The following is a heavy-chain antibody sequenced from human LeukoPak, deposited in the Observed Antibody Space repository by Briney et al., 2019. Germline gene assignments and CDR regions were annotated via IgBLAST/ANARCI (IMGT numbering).Heavy chain of an antibody. CDR3: ARGGIDAAVAGIGH. V-gene: IGHV1-8*01. CDR1: GYTFTSYD. D-gene: IGHD6-19*01. CDR2: MNPNSGNT. Sequence: GASVKVSCKASGYTFTSYDINWVRQATGQGLEWMGWMNPNSGNTGYAQKFQGRVTMTRNTSISTAYMELSSLRSEDTAVYYCARGGIDAAVAGIGHWGQGTLVTVSS. J-gene: IGHJ4*02.